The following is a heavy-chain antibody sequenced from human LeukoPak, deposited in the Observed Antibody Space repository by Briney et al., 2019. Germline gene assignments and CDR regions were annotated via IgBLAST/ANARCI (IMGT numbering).Heavy chain of an antibody. D-gene: IGHD1-1*01. V-gene: IGHV4-34*01. CDR3: ARTNWNPDAFDI. CDR1: GGSFSGYY. J-gene: IGHJ3*02. Sequence: PSETLSLTCAVYGGSFSGYYWSWIRQPPGKGLEWIGEINHSGSTNYNPSLKSRVTISVDTSKNQFSLKLSSVTAADTAAYYCARTNWNPDAFDIWGQGTMVTVSS. CDR2: INHSGST.